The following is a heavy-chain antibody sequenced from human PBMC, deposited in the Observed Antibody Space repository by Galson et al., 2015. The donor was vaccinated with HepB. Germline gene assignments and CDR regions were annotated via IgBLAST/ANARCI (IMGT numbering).Heavy chain of an antibody. CDR1: GYSFTSYW. CDR2: IDPSDSYT. D-gene: IGHD2-15*01. V-gene: IGHV5-10-1*01. J-gene: IGHJ3*02. CDR3: ARHKYCSGGSCYSTRGAFDI. Sequence: SGAEVKKPGESLRISCKGSGYSFTSYWISWVRQMPGKGLEWMGRIDPSDSYTNYSPSFQGHVTISADKSISTAYLQWSSLKASDTAMYYCARHKYCSGGSCYSTRGAFDIWGQGTMVTVSS.